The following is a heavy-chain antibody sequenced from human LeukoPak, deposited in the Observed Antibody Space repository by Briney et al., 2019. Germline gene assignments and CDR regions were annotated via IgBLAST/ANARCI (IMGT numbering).Heavy chain of an antibody. D-gene: IGHD2-2*01. CDR2: INPSGGST. CDR1: GYTFTSYY. Sequence: ASVKVSCTASGYTFTSYYMHWVRQAPGQGLEWMGIINPSGGSTSYAQKFQGRVTMTRDTSTSTVYMELSSLRSEDTAVYYCARGQAAAINYYYYYMDVWGKGTTVTISS. CDR3: ARGQAAAINYYYYYMDV. J-gene: IGHJ6*03. V-gene: IGHV1-46*01.